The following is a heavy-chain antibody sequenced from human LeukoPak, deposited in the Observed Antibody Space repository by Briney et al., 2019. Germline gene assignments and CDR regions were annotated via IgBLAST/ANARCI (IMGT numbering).Heavy chain of an antibody. J-gene: IGHJ3*02. Sequence: PGGSLRLSCAASGFTFSSHAMTWVRQAPGKGLEWVSGLSGSGVSTYYADSVKGRFTISRDNSKNTLYLQMNSLRAEDTAVYYCARERAYYDILTGTRHDAFDIWGQGTMVTVSS. D-gene: IGHD3-9*01. V-gene: IGHV3-23*01. CDR1: GFTFSSHA. CDR2: LSGSGVST. CDR3: ARERAYYDILTGTRHDAFDI.